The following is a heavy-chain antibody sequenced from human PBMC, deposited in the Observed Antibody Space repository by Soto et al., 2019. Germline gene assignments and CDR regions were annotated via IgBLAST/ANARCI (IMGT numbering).Heavy chain of an antibody. CDR3: ASLIVGAINFQY. J-gene: IGHJ1*01. CDR1: GYSFTNHW. V-gene: IGHV5-51*01. Sequence: GESLKISCKASGYSFTNHWIGWVRQMPGKGLEWMGIIYPGDSGIRYSPSFQGQVTISADKSINTAYLQWSSLKASDTAMYYCASLIVGAINFQYWGQGTLVTVSS. CDR2: IYPGDSGI. D-gene: IGHD1-26*01.